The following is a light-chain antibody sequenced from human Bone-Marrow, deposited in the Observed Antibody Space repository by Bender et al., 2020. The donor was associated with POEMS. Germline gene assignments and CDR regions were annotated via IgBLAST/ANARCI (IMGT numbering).Light chain of an antibody. CDR2: SND. CDR3: AAWDDSLNGPYV. J-gene: IGLJ1*01. Sequence: QSVLTQPPSASGTPGQRVTISCSGSSSNIGTNPVNWYQQLPGTAPKLLIYSNDERPSGVPDRFSGSKSGTSASLAISGIQSEDEADYYCAAWDDSLNGPYVFGTGTKVTVL. CDR1: SSNIGTNP. V-gene: IGLV1-44*01.